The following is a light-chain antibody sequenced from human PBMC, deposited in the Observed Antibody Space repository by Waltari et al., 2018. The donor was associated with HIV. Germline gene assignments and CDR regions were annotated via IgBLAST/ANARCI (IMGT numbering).Light chain of an antibody. V-gene: IGLV1-51*02. CDR1: SSNIEKQY. CDR3: GTWDTSLSVGV. Sequence: QSVLTQPPSPSAAPRQRVTITRSGSSSNIEKQYVPWYQQLPGTAPKLLIYENDKRPSGIPDRCSGSQSGTSATLGITGLQTGDEADYYCGTWDTSLSVGVFGGGTKLTVL. J-gene: IGLJ3*02. CDR2: END.